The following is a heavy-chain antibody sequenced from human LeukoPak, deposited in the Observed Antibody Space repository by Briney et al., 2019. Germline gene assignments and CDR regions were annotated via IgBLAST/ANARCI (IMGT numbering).Heavy chain of an antibody. J-gene: IGHJ4*02. Sequence: GESLKISCKGSGYSFTTYWIAWVRQMPGQGLEWMGIIYPGDSTTRYSPSFQGQVTISADRSISTAYLQWTSLKASDTAIYYCARHFPSSGSRYHFDYWGQGTLVTVSS. D-gene: IGHD1-26*01. CDR1: GYSFTTYW. CDR3: ARHFPSSGSRYHFDY. CDR2: IYPGDSTT. V-gene: IGHV5-51*01.